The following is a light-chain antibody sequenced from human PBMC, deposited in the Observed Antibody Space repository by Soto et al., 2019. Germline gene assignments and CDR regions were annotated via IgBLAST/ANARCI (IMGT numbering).Light chain of an antibody. V-gene: IGLV1-40*01. CDR1: SSNIGPGYD. CDR2: ANN. J-gene: IGLJ3*02. Sequence: QSVLTQPPSVSGAPGQRVTISCSGSSSNIGPGYDVHWYQQLPGTAPKLLISANNIRPSGVPDRFSGSKSGTSASLAITGLQAEDEADYYCQSYDSSLSGSGVFGGGTKVTVL. CDR3: QSYDSSLSGSGV.